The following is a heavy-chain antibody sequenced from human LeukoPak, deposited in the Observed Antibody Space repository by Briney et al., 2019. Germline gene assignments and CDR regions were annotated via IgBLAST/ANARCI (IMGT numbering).Heavy chain of an antibody. D-gene: IGHD6-13*01. J-gene: IGHJ4*02. CDR2: ISSSSSYI. CDR3: ASGSSSWAYYFDY. V-gene: IGHV3-21*01. CDR1: GFTFSSYS. Sequence: GGSLRLSCAASGFTFSSYSMNWVRQAPGKGLEWVSSISSSSSYIYYADSVKGRFTISRDNAKNSLYLQMNGLRAEDTAVYYCASGSSSWAYYFDYWGQGTLVTVSS.